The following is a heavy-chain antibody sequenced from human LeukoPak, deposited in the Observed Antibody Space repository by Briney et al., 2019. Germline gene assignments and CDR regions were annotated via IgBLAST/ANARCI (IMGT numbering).Heavy chain of an antibody. CDR2: ISSSSSYI. D-gene: IGHD1-26*01. J-gene: IGHJ4*02. Sequence: GGSLRLSCAASGFTFSSYSMNWVRQAPGKGLEWVSSISSSSSYIYYADSVKGRFTISRDNAKNSLYLQMNSLRAEDTAVYYCARVEGGATIDYWGQGTLVTVSS. CDR3: ARVEGGATIDY. CDR1: GFTFSSYS. V-gene: IGHV3-21*01.